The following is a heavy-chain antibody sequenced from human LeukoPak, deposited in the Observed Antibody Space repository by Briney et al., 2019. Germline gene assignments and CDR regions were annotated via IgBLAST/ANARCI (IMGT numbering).Heavy chain of an antibody. V-gene: IGHV4-59*01. CDR2: IYYSGST. Sequence: PSETLSLTCTVSGGSISSYYWSWIRQPPGKGLEWIGYIYYSGSTNYNPSLKSRVTISVDTSKNQFSLKLSSVTAADTAVYYCARATISFAPHYYCYYMDVWGKGTTVTVSS. CDR3: ARATISFAPHYYCYYMDV. CDR1: GGSISSYY. J-gene: IGHJ6*03. D-gene: IGHD5-12*01.